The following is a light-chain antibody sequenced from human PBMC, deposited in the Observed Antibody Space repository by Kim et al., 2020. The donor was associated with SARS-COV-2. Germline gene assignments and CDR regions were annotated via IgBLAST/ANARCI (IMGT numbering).Light chain of an antibody. Sequence: YVSPGERATLSCRASQSVSSSYVAWYQQKPGQAPRLLIDGASSRATGIPDRFSGSGSGTDFTLTISRLEPEEFAVYYCQQYGSSYTFGQGTKLEI. J-gene: IGKJ2*01. CDR3: QQYGSSYT. V-gene: IGKV3-20*01. CDR2: GAS. CDR1: QSVSSSY.